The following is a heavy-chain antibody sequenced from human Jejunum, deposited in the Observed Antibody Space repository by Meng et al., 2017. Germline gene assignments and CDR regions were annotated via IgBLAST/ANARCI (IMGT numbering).Heavy chain of an antibody. D-gene: IGHD1-26*01. CDR1: GGSISGYV. V-gene: IGHV4-34*02. J-gene: IGHJ4*02. CDR3: ARHEVDFDN. CDR2: FTRGGTT. Sequence: QGPLQQWGAGLLKPSASLALPCAVYGGSISGYVWSRIRQAPGEGLEWFGEFTRGGTTNYNPSLKSRVTISADTSKNQFSLTLSSVSAADTVVYYCARHEVDFDNWGQGTLVTVSS.